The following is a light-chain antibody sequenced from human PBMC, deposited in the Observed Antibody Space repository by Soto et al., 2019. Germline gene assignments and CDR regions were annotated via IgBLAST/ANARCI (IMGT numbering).Light chain of an antibody. V-gene: IGKV1-5*01. Sequence: DVQMTQSPSTLSASVGDRVTITCRASQSISSCLAWYKQKPGRAPNLLIYDASTLQSGVSSRFSGSGSGTEFTLTINRLQPDDFATYYCQQYKSYSQFTFGQGTKLEIK. CDR1: QSISSC. CDR3: QQYKSYSQFT. J-gene: IGKJ2*01. CDR2: DAS.